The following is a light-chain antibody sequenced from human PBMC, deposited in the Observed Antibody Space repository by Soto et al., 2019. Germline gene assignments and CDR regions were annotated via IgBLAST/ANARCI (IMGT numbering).Light chain of an antibody. J-gene: IGKJ4*01. CDR2: GAS. CDR1: QSVSSSY. V-gene: IGKV3-20*01. CDR3: QRYGSSPLT. Sequence: EIVLTQSPGTLSLSPGERATLSCRASQSVSSSYLAWYQQKPGQAPRLLIYGASSRATGIPDRFSGSGSGTHFNLTISRLEPEDFAVYYCQRYGSSPLTFGGGTKVELK.